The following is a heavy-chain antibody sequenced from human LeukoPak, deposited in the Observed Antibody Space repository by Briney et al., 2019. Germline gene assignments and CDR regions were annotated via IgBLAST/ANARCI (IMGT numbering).Heavy chain of an antibody. CDR3: ARDLHESDY. CDR2: ISSSSSYT. V-gene: IGHV3-11*06. J-gene: IGHJ4*02. CDR1: GFTFGDYY. D-gene: IGHD4-11*01. Sequence: GGSLRLSCAASGFTFGDYYMSWIRQAPGKGLEWVSYISSSSSYTNYADSVKGRFTISRDNAKNSLYLQMNSLRAEDTAVYYCARDLHESDYWGQGTLVTVSS.